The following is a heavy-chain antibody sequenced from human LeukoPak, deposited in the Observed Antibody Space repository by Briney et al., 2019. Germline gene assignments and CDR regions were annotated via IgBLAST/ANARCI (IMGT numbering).Heavy chain of an antibody. J-gene: IGHJ4*02. Sequence: SETLSLTCTVSGGSISSYYWSWIRQPPGKGLEWIGYVFYSGRTDHNPSLKSRLTISVDTSKNQFSLKLSSVTAADTAVYYRARTRGVPYGDYLNDYWGQGTLVTVSS. CDR1: GGSISSYY. CDR2: VFYSGRT. CDR3: ARTRGVPYGDYLNDY. D-gene: IGHD4-17*01. V-gene: IGHV4-59*01.